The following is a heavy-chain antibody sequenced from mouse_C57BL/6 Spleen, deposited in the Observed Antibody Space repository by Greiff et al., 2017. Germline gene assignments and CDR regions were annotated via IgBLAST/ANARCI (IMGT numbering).Heavy chain of an antibody. CDR2: ISYDGSN. J-gene: IGHJ2*01. CDR1: GYSITSGYY. CDR3: ARETGTGYFDY. Sequence: VQLQQSGPGLVKPSQSLSLTCSVTGYSITSGYYWNWIRQFPGNKLEWMGYISYDGSNNYNPSLKNRISITRDTSKNQFFLKLNSVTTEDTATYYCARETGTGYFDYWGQGTTLTVSS. D-gene: IGHD4-1*01. V-gene: IGHV3-6*01.